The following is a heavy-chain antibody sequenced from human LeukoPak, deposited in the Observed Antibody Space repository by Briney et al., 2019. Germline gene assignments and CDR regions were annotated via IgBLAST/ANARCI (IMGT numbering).Heavy chain of an antibody. CDR2: ITLSSSTI. Sequence: PGGSLRLSCAASGFNFNNYNMNWVRQAPGKGLEWVSYITLSSSTIYYADSVKGRFTISRDNSKNTLSLQMNSLRPEDTAVYYCARAHLSSSSTDYMDVWGKGTTVTVSS. CDR3: ARAHLSSSSTDYMDV. V-gene: IGHV3-48*01. J-gene: IGHJ6*03. CDR1: GFNFNNYN. D-gene: IGHD6-6*01.